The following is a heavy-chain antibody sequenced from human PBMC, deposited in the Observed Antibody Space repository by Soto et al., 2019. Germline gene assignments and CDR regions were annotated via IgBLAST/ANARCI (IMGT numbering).Heavy chain of an antibody. CDR2: ISSSSSYI. D-gene: IGHD5-18*01. V-gene: IGHV3-21*01. Sequence: EVQLVESGGGLVKPGGSLRLSCAASGFTFSSYSMNWVRQAPGKGLEWVSSISSSSSYIYYADSVKGRFTISRDNAKNPLYLQMNSLRAEHTAVYYCARDQPGYSYGYGLGYWGQGTLVTVSS. J-gene: IGHJ4*02. CDR1: GFTFSSYS. CDR3: ARDQPGYSYGYGLGY.